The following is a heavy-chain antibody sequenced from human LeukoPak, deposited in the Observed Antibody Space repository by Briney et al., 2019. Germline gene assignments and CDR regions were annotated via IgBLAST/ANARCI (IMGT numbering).Heavy chain of an antibody. Sequence: PSQTLSLNCAVCGGSISSCGYFRSWIRQPPGKGLALIGYIYHSGRTYYNPSLKRRITISVDITKNQFSLKLSSVTAADTAVYYGAGEYSTGRRFEYWGQGTLVTVSS. CDR1: GGSISSCGYF. CDR3: AGEYSTGRRFEY. D-gene: IGHD6-19*01. CDR2: IYHSGRT. J-gene: IGHJ4*02. V-gene: IGHV4-30-2*01.